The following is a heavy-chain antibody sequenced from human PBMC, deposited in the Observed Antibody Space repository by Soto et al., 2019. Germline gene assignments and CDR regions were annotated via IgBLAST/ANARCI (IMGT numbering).Heavy chain of an antibody. Sequence: QVQLVQSRAEVKKPGASVKVSCKASGYTFTTYGISWVRQAPGQGLEWMGWISSYNGDTDYAQKFQDRVTMTTDTSTNMAYMEVRSLRSDDTAVFYCARDRGSGSYYARFDYWGQETLVTVSS. J-gene: IGHJ4*02. CDR1: GYTFTTYG. V-gene: IGHV1-18*01. CDR2: ISSYNGDT. D-gene: IGHD1-26*01. CDR3: ARDRGSGSYYARFDY.